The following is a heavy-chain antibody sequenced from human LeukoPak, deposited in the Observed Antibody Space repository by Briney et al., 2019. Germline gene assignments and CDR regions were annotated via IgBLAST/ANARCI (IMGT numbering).Heavy chain of an antibody. J-gene: IGHJ5*02. CDR1: GFGFSSHW. CDR3: ARDPSVNNAIGYHWFDH. V-gene: IGHV3-74*01. D-gene: IGHD2/OR15-2a*01. Sequence: GESLRLSCAASGFGFSSHWMHWVRQAPGEGLVWVSRSNSDGSVRNYADSVEGRFTISRDNAKNTLYLQMNNLGVEDTAVYFCARDPSVNNAIGYHWFDHWGQGALVTVSS. CDR2: SNSDGSVR.